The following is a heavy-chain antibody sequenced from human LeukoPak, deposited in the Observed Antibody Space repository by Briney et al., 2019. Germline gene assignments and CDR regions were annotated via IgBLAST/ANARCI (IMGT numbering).Heavy chain of an antibody. CDR2: INPNSGGT. CDR3: AREAAVEVATASFDP. J-gene: IGHJ5*02. D-gene: IGHD5-24*01. V-gene: IGHV1-2*02. Sequence: ASVKVSCKASGYTFTSYYMHWVRQAPGQGLEWMGWINPNSGGTNYAQKFQGRVTMTRDTSISTAYMELSRLRSDDTAVYYCAREAAVEVATASFDPWGQGTLVTVSS. CDR1: GYTFTSYY.